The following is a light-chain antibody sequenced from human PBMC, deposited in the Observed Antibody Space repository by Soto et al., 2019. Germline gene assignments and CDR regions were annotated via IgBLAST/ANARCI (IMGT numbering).Light chain of an antibody. CDR2: DVN. V-gene: IGLV2-14*03. CDR3: SSISTISTFA. J-gene: IGLJ2*01. Sequence: QSVLTQPASVSGSPGQSIAISCTGTSSDVGAFNHVSWYQQHPGEAPKLLIYDVNNRPSGVSDRFPGSKSGNTASLTISGLQADDEADYYCSSISTISTFAFGGGTKLTVL. CDR1: SSDVGAFNH.